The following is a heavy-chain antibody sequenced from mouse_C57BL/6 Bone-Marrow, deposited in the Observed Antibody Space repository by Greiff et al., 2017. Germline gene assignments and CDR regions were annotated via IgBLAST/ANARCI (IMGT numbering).Heavy chain of an antibody. V-gene: IGHV7-1*01. CDR3: ARDAPITTVAPWYFDV. Sequence: EVQLMESGGGLVQSGRSLRLSCATSGFTFSDFYMEWVRQAPGKGLEWIAASRNKANDYTTEYSASVKGRFIVSRDTSQSILYLQMNALRAEDTAIYYCARDAPITTVAPWYFDVWGTGTTVTVSS. CDR1: GFTFSDFY. CDR2: SRNKANDYTT. J-gene: IGHJ1*03. D-gene: IGHD1-1*01.